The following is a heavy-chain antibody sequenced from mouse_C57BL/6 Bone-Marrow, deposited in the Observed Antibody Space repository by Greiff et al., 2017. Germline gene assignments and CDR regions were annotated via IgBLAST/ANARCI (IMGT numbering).Heavy chain of an antibody. CDR3: TRQIYYDYEDYAMDY. Sequence: EVKVEESGGGLVQPGGSMKLSCAASGFTFSDAWMDWVRQSPEKGLEWVAEIRNKANNHATYYAESVKGRFTISRDDSKSSVYLQMNSLRAEDTGIYYCTRQIYYDYEDYAMDYWGQGTSVTVSS. J-gene: IGHJ4*01. D-gene: IGHD2-4*01. CDR2: IRNKANNHAT. V-gene: IGHV6-6*01. CDR1: GFTFSDAW.